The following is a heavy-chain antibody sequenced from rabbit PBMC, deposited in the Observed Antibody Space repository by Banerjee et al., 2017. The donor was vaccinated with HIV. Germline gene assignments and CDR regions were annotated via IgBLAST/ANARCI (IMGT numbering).Heavy chain of an antibody. Sequence: QEQLVESGGDLVQPEGSLALTCKASGFTISSSYYMCWVRQAPGKGLEWIACIYAGSSGSTYYASWAKGRFTISKTSSTTVTLQMTSLTAADTATYFCARDGTADTVYAFKLWGPGTLVTVS. CDR1: GFTISSSYY. CDR3: ARDGTADTVYAFKL. V-gene: IGHV1S45*01. J-gene: IGHJ4*01. D-gene: IGHD4-2*01. CDR2: IYAGSSGST.